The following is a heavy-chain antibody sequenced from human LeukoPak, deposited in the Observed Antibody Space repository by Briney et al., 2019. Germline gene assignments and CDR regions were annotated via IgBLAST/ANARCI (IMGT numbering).Heavy chain of an antibody. J-gene: IGHJ4*02. CDR2: IIPLFGTA. CDR1: GGTFSSYV. CDR3: AREEMGKDIVVVPAAI. D-gene: IGHD2-2*01. V-gene: IGHV1-69*13. Sequence: ASVKVSCKAAGGTFSSYVISWVRQAPGQGLEWMGGIIPLFGTANYAQKFQGRVTITADESTSTAYMELSSLRSEDTAVYYCAREEMGKDIVVVPAAIWGQGTLVTVSS.